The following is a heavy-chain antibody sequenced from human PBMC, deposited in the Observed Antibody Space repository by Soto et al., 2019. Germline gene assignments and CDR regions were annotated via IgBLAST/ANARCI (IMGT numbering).Heavy chain of an antibody. Sequence: GGSLRLSCAASGFTFSSYEMNWVRQAPGKGLEWVSYISSSGSTIYYADSVKGRFTISRDNAKNSLYLQMNSLRAEDTAVYYCARYTLSMVWGVHKLHGYYSGMDVWGKGLTVTVCS. J-gene: IGHJ6*04. V-gene: IGHV3-48*03. D-gene: IGHD3-10*01. CDR3: ARYTLSMVWGVHKLHGYYSGMDV. CDR1: GFTFSSYE. CDR2: ISSSGSTI.